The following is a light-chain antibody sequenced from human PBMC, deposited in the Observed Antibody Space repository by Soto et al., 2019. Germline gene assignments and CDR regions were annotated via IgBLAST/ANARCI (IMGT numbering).Light chain of an antibody. CDR2: GAS. Sequence: EIVMTQSPATLSVSPGERATLSCRASQSVNSNLAWYQQKPGQAPRLLMYGASTRATGIPARFSGSGSGTEFTLTISILQSEDFAVYYCQHYHNWPGTFGQGTKVQIK. V-gene: IGKV3-15*01. CDR1: QSVNSN. J-gene: IGKJ1*01. CDR3: QHYHNWPGT.